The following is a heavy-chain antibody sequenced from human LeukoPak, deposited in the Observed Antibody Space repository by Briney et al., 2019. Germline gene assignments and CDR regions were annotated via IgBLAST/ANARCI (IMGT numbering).Heavy chain of an antibody. CDR3: TTGIAVAGTNY. CDR2: ITGSGDST. V-gene: IGHV3-23*01. J-gene: IGHJ4*02. D-gene: IGHD6-19*01. CDR1: GFTFSRYA. Sequence: GGSLRLSCAASGFTFSRYAMNWVRQAPGKGLEWVSTITGSGDSTYSADSVKGRFTISRDNSKNTLYLQMNSLRAEDTAVYYCTTGIAVAGTNYWGRGTLVTVSS.